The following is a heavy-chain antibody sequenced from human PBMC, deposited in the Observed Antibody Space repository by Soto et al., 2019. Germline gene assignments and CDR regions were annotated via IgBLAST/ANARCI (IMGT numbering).Heavy chain of an antibody. J-gene: IGHJ4*02. CDR1: GFTFSDYW. CDR2: ISGDVTST. V-gene: IGHV3-74*01. D-gene: IGHD6-19*01. CDR3: VRGSHGWSGMDY. Sequence: EVQLVESGGTLVQPGGSLGLSCTASGFTFSDYWMYWVRQAPGKGLVWVSRISGDVTSTNYADSVKGRFTISRDNAKNTLYLQMNSLRAEDTAVYYCVRGSHGWSGMDYWGQGILVTVS.